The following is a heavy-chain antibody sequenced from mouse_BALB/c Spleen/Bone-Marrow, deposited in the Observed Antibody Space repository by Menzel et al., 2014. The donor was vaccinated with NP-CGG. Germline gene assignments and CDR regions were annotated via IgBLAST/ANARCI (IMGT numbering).Heavy chain of an antibody. Sequence: EVQLQQSGAELVKPGASVKLSCTASGFNIKDTNMYWEKQRPEQGLEWIGRIDPANGNTKYDPKFQDKATITADTSSNTAYLQLSSLTSEDTAVYYCARYYYGSSLFAYWGQGTLVTVSA. D-gene: IGHD1-1*01. CDR2: IDPANGNT. V-gene: IGHV14-3*02. J-gene: IGHJ3*01. CDR3: ARYYYGSSLFAY. CDR1: GFNIKDTN.